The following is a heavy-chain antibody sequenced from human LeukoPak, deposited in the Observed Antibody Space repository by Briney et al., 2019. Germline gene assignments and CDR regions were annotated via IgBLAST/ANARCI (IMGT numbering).Heavy chain of an antibody. CDR1: GYSISSGYY. CDR3: ARSLRDYYYYYYMDV. D-gene: IGHD3-10*01. CDR2: IYHSGST. J-gene: IGHJ6*03. Sequence: SETPSLTCAVSGYSISSGYYWGWIRQPPGKGLEWIGSIYHSGSTYYNPSLKSRVTISVDTSKNQFSLKLSSVTAADTAVYYCARSLRDYYYYYYMDVWGKGTTVTVSS. V-gene: IGHV4-38-2*01.